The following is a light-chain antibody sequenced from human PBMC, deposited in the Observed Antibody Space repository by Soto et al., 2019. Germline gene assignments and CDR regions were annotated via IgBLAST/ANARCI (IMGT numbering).Light chain of an antibody. CDR3: QHYGSSLWT. CDR2: GAS. CDR1: QSVSSSY. J-gene: IGKJ1*01. V-gene: IGKV3-20*01. Sequence: EIVLTQSPGTLSLSPGERATLSCRASQSVSSSYLAWYQQKPGQAPRLLICGASSRATGIPDRFSGSGSGTDFTLTISRLEPEDFAVYYCQHYGSSLWTFGQGTKV.